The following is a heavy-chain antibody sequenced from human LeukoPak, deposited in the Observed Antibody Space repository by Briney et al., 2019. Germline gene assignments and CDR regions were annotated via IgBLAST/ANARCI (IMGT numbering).Heavy chain of an antibody. CDR3: ARGTVTTGFGP. CDR2: IYYSGST. Sequence: SETLSLTCTVSDGSISIYYWNWIRQPPGKGLEWIGYIYYSGSTYYNPSLKSRVTISVDTSKNQFSLKLSSVTAADTAVYYCARGTVTTGFGPWGQGTLVTVSS. J-gene: IGHJ5*02. D-gene: IGHD4-17*01. CDR1: DGSISIYY. V-gene: IGHV4-59*12.